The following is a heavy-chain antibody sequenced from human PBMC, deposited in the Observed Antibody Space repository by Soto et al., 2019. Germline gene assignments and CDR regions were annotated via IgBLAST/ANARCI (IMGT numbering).Heavy chain of an antibody. D-gene: IGHD3-10*01. V-gene: IGHV3-23*01. CDR3: AKVLSKNYYYPFDF. Sequence: GGSLRLSCTASGFTFSDYAMTWVRQAPGKGLEWVSTISGGSSVTYYGDSVKGRFTISRDNAKKTLFLQLNRLSAEDTATYYCAKVLSKNYYYPFDFWGQGTQVTVSS. J-gene: IGHJ4*02. CDR1: GFTFSDYA. CDR2: ISGGSSVT.